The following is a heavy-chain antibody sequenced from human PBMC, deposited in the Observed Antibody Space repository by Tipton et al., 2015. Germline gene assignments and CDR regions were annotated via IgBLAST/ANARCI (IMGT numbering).Heavy chain of an antibody. Sequence: TLSLTCTVSGGPVSSGSYYWNWIRQPPGKGLEWIGSISHSGNTYYNPSLKSRVTMSRDTSKNQFSLKLTSVTAADTAVYYCACQDYDSLTRDYQTVDYWGQGTLVTVSS. D-gene: IGHD3-9*01. CDR2: ISHSGNT. CDR3: ACQDYDSLTRDYQTVDY. V-gene: IGHV4-39*07. J-gene: IGHJ4*02. CDR1: GGPVSSGSYY.